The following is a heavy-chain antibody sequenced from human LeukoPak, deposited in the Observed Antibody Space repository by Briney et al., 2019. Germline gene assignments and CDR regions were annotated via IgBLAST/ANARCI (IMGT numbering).Heavy chain of an antibody. Sequence: PGGSLRLSCEASGFIFSSYSINWVRQAPGKGLEWVSSISSGGTKIYYADSVKGRFTISRDGVKKSVYLQMNSLRVEDTAVYYCARDFLAAGDYWGQGTQVTVSS. CDR2: ISSGGTKI. D-gene: IGHD6-13*01. V-gene: IGHV3-21*01. CDR3: ARDFLAAGDY. J-gene: IGHJ4*02. CDR1: GFIFSSYS.